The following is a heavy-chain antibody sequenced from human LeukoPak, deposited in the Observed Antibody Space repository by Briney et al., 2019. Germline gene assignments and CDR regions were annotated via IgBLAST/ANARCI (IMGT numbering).Heavy chain of an antibody. V-gene: IGHV3-23*01. Sequence: QPGGSLRLSCAASGFTFSIYAMSWVRQAPGRGLEWVSTIIGSGEISYYADSVKGRFTISRDNAKNSLYLQMNSLRAEDTAVYYCARGRGGVWILDAYPQKDAFDIWGQGTMVTVSS. D-gene: IGHD5-12*01. J-gene: IGHJ3*02. CDR3: ARGRGGVWILDAYPQKDAFDI. CDR1: GFTFSIYA. CDR2: IIGSGEIS.